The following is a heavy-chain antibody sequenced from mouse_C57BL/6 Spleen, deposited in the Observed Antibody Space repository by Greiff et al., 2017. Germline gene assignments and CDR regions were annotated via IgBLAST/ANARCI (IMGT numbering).Heavy chain of an antibody. CDR3: AREGVEDGYFHY. CDR2: IYLRSGNT. V-gene: IGHV1-81*01. J-gene: IGHJ2*01. D-gene: IGHD2-3*01. Sequence: LVESGAELARPGASVKLSCKASGYTFTSYGISWVKQRTGQGLEWIGEIYLRSGNTYYNEKFKGKATLTADKSSSTAYMELRSLTSEDSAVYFCAREGVEDGYFHYWGQGTTLTVSS. CDR1: GYTFTSYG.